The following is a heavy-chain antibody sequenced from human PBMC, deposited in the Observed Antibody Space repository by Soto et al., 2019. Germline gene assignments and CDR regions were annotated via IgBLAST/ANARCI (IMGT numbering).Heavy chain of an antibody. V-gene: IGHV5-51*01. Sequence: GEALKISCNGSGYSFTSYWIGWVRQMPGKGLEWMGIIYPGDSDTRYSPSFQGQVTISADKSISTAYLQWSSLKASDTAMYYCARRGYVDYYCMVFWGQGTTVTLSS. CDR1: GYSFTSYW. D-gene: IGHD3-16*01. J-gene: IGHJ6*02. CDR3: ARRGYVDYYCMVF. CDR2: IYPGDSDT.